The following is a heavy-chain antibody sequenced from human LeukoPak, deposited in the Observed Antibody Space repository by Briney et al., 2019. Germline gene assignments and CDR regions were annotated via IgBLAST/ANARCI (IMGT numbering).Heavy chain of an antibody. CDR3: ARTQVGCSGGSCYSGWFDP. D-gene: IGHD2-15*01. CDR2: IYTSGST. V-gene: IGHV4-61*02. Sequence: SQTLSLTCTVSGGSISSGSYYWSWIRQPAGKGLEWIGRIYTSGSTNYNPSLKSRVTISVDTSKNQFSLKLSSVTAVDTAVYYCARTQVGCSGGSCYSGWFDPWGQGTLVTVSS. CDR1: GGSISSGSYY. J-gene: IGHJ5*02.